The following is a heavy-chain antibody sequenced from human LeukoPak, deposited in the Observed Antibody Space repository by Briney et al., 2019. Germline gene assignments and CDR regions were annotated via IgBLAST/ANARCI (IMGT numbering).Heavy chain of an antibody. J-gene: IGHJ4*02. Sequence: PSETLSLTCTVSGASVSSYYWTWIRQPPGKGLEWIGYVFYSGSTKYNPSLKSRVAISLDRSKNQFSLNLTSLTAADAAVYYCARMTSYFDFDFWGQGTLVTVS. V-gene: IGHV4-59*02. D-gene: IGHD3-10*01. CDR2: VFYSGST. CDR1: GASVSSYY. CDR3: ARMTSYFDFDF.